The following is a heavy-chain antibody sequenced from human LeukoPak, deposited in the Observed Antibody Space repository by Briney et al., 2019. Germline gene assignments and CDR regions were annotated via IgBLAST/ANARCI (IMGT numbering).Heavy chain of an antibody. Sequence: PGGSLRLSCAASGFTFSSYSMNWVRQAPGKGLEWVSSISSSSSYIYYADSVKGRFTISRDNAKNSLYLQMNSLRAEDTAVYYCARAIAPYSSPGGFDYWGQGTLVTVSS. D-gene: IGHD6-13*01. J-gene: IGHJ4*02. CDR2: ISSSSSYI. V-gene: IGHV3-21*01. CDR3: ARAIAPYSSPGGFDY. CDR1: GFTFSSYS.